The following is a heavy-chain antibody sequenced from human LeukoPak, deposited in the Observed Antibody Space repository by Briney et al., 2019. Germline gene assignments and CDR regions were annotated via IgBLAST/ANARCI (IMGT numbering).Heavy chain of an antibody. CDR1: GFTFSSYW. D-gene: IGHD2-21*02. J-gene: IGHJ1*01. CDR2: INSDGSST. CDR3: ARASYCGGDCYSRYFQH. V-gene: IGHV3-74*01. Sequence: GGSLRLSCAASGFTFSSYWVHWVRQAPGKGLVWVSRINSDGSSTSYADSVKGRFTISRDNAKNTLYLQMNSLRAEDTAVYYCARASYCGGDCYSRYFQHWGQGTLVTVSS.